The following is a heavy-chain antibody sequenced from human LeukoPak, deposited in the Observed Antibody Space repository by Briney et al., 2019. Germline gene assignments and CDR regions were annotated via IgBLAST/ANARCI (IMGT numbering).Heavy chain of an antibody. V-gene: IGHV4-59*07. Sequence: SSDTLSLTCTVSGDSLSSYYWRWIRQPPGQGLQWIGYIYYSGSTNYNPSLNSRVPISVDTSKNHFSLKLSSVTAADTAVYYCAYRSSSFDYWGQGTLVTVSS. CDR3: AYRSSSFDY. CDR1: GDSLSSYY. D-gene: IGHD6-6*01. J-gene: IGHJ4*02. CDR2: IYYSGST.